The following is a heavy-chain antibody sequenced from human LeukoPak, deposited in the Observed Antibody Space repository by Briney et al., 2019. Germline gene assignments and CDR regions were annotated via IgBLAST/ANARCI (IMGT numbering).Heavy chain of an antibody. J-gene: IGHJ4*02. Sequence: SETLSLTCTVSGGSISSYYWNWIRQPPGKGLEWIGYIYYSGSTYYNPSLKSRVTISVDTSKNQFSLKLNSVTAADTAVYYCARLRVSVTTTSDFDYWGQGTLVTVSS. CDR2: IYYSGST. CDR1: GGSISSYY. CDR3: ARLRVSVTTTSDFDY. D-gene: IGHD5-12*01. V-gene: IGHV4-59*08.